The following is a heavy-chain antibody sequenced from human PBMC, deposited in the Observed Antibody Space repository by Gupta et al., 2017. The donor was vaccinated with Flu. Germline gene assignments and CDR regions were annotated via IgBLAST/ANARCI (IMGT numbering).Heavy chain of an antibody. J-gene: IGHJ6*03. CDR3: ATDQRNDRLAARPDYYYMDV. D-gene: IGHD6-6*01. CDR2: ISSNSIYI. Sequence: GMKWVSSISSNSIYIYYAASVKGRFTSSRDNAKNSLYLQMNSLRAEYTAVYYWATDQRNDRLAARPDYYYMDVWGKGTTVTVSS. V-gene: IGHV3-21*01.